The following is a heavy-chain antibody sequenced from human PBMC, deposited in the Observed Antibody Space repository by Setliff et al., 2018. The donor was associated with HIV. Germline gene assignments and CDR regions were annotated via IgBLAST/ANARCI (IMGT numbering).Heavy chain of an antibody. Sequence: PSETLSLTCTVSGGSISSHYWSWIRQPPGKRLEWIGYIYYSGSTNYNPSLKSRVTISVDTSKNQFSLKLTSVTAADAAVYFCAMGSSGYPFDYWGQGSLVTVSS. CDR3: AMGSSGYPFDY. CDR1: GGSISSHY. CDR2: IYYSGST. J-gene: IGHJ4*02. V-gene: IGHV4-59*08. D-gene: IGHD3-22*01.